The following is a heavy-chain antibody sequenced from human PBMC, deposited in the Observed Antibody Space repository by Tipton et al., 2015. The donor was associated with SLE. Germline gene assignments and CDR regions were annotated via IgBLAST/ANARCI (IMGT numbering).Heavy chain of an antibody. V-gene: IGHV4-38-2*02. CDR1: GYSISSGYY. CDR3: AKGAHFGHYFDY. D-gene: IGHD2/OR15-2a*01. Sequence: TLSLTCTVSGYSISSGYYWAWIRQSPGKGPEWVGSIHHSGITYYNPSLKSRVTISVDKSKNQFSLKLSSVTAADTAVYYCAKGAHFGHYFDYWGQGTLVTVSS. CDR2: IHHSGIT. J-gene: IGHJ4*02.